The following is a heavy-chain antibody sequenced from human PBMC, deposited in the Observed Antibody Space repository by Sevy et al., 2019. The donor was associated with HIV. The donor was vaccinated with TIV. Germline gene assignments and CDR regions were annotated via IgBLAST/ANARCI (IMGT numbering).Heavy chain of an antibody. J-gene: IGHJ3*02. Sequence: SETLSLTCTVSGGSVSSGSYYWSWIRQPPGKGLEWIGYIYYSGGTNYNPSLKSRVTISVATSKNQFSLKLSSVTAADTAVYYCARDNTVANDAFDIWGQGTMVTVSS. CDR1: GGSVSSGSYY. D-gene: IGHD4-4*01. CDR2: IYYSGGT. V-gene: IGHV4-61*01. CDR3: ARDNTVANDAFDI.